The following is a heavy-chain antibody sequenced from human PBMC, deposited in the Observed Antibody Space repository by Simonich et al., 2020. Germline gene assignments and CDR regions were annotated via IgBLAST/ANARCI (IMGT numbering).Heavy chain of an antibody. CDR3: ARWIAVAGTGAYGMDV. D-gene: IGHD6-19*01. J-gene: IGHJ6*02. V-gene: IGHV3-21*01. Sequence: EVQLVESGGGLVKPGGSLRLSCAASGFTFSSYSMNWVRQAPGKGLEWVSSISSSSSYIYYADSVKGRFTISRDNAKNSLDLQMNSRRAEDTAVYYCARWIAVAGTGAYGMDVWGQGTTVTVSS. CDR2: ISSSSSYI. CDR1: GFTFSSYS.